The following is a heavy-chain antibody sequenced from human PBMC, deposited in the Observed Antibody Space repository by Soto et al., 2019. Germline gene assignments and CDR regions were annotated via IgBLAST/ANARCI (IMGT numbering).Heavy chain of an antibody. V-gene: IGHV1-2*02. J-gene: IGHJ5*02. CDR1: GYTFTGCY. D-gene: IGHD2-15*01. CDR2: INPNSGGT. Sequence: ASVKVSCKASGYTFTGCYMHWVRQAPGQGLEWMGWINPNSGGTNYAQKFQGRVTMTRDTSISTAYMELSRLRSDDTAVYYCARADLAVVAAKTGGWFDPWGQGTLVTVSS. CDR3: ARADLAVVAAKTGGWFDP.